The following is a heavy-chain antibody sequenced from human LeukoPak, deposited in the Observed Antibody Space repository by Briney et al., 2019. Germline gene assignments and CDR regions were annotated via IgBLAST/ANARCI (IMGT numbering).Heavy chain of an antibody. V-gene: IGHV1-18*01. CDR2: ISAYNGNT. Sequence: ASVKVSCKASGYTFTSYGISWVRQAPGQGLEWMGWISAYNGNTNYAQKLQGRVTMTTDTSTSTAYMELRSLRSDDTAVYYYARGSGSYLGIYYYYYMDVWGKGTTVTVSS. CDR1: GYTFTSYG. CDR3: ARGSGSYLGIYYYYYMDV. D-gene: IGHD1-26*01. J-gene: IGHJ6*03.